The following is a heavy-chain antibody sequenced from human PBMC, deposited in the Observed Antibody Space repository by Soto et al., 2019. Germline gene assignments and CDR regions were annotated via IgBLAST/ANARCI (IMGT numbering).Heavy chain of an antibody. D-gene: IGHD4-17*01. CDR3: ARGYGDYYFDY. Sequence: QVQLVQSGAEVKKPGSSVKVSCKASGGTFSSYTISSVRQAPGQGLEWMGRIIPIPGIANHAQEFQGRVTITADKSTSTAFREQSSLRSDDTAVYHCARGYGDYYFDYWGQGTLVTVSS. J-gene: IGHJ4*02. CDR2: IIPIPGIA. CDR1: GGTFSSYT. V-gene: IGHV1-69*02.